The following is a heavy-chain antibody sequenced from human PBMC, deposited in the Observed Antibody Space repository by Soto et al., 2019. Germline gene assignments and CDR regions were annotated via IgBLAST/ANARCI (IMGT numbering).Heavy chain of an antibody. CDR1: SGSISSYN. V-gene: IGHV4-59*01. CDR3: ARENYYALDY. D-gene: IGHD3-10*01. J-gene: IGHJ4*02. CDR2: INYSGST. Sequence: SETLSLTCTVSSGSISSYNWKWVRQPPGKGLEWIGFINYSGSTHYNPSLKSRVTISLDTSKNQFSLKLNSVTAADTAVYYCARENYYALDYWGPGTLVTVSS.